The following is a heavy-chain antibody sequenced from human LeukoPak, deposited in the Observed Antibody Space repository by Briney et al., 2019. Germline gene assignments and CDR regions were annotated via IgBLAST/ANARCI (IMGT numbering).Heavy chain of an antibody. J-gene: IGHJ4*02. CDR3: ARVGYDSSGRFDY. V-gene: IGHV3-11*04. D-gene: IGHD3-22*01. Sequence: PGGSLRLSCAASGFTFSDYYMTWIRQAPGKGLEWVSYISSSGSIIYYAYSVKGRFIISRDNAKNSLYLQMNSLRAEDTAVYFCARVGYDSSGRFDYWGQGTLVTVSS. CDR2: ISSSGSII. CDR1: GFTFSDYY.